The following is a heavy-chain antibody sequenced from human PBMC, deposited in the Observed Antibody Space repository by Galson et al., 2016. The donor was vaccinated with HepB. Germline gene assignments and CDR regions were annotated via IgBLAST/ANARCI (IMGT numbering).Heavy chain of an antibody. CDR1: GFIFNNFA. CDR3: AKDVDTAMVPDAIDI. V-gene: IGHV3-23*01. CDR2: IGDRDDRT. J-gene: IGHJ3*02. D-gene: IGHD5-18*01. Sequence: SLRLSCAASGFIFNNFAMSWVRQPPGKGLEWVSAIGDRDDRTFYADSVKGRFTISRDNSKNTLYLQMNSLRAEDTAVYYCAKDVDTAMVPDAIDIWGQGTMVTVSS.